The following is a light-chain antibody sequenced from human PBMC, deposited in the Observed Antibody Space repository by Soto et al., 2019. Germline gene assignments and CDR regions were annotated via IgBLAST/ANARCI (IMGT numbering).Light chain of an antibody. V-gene: IGLV2-23*01. J-gene: IGLJ1*01. CDR3: CSYVGATTYV. CDR1: SSTVGGFNV. Sequence: QSALTQPASVSGSPGQSITISCTGTSSTVGGFNVVSWYQQHPGKAPKVIIYEGIKRPSGVSNRFSGSNSGSTASLTISRLQAEDDADYYCCSYVGATTYVFGTGTKLTVL. CDR2: EGI.